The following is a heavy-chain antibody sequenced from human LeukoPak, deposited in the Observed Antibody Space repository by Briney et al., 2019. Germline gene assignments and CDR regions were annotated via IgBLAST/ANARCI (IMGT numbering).Heavy chain of an antibody. Sequence: GGSLRLSCAASGFTFSSYEMYWVRQAPGKGLEWVSYISSSGSTIYYADSVKGRFTISRDNAKNSLYLQMNSLRAEDTAVYYCAMIVVVPARAFDIWGQGTMVTVSS. CDR3: AMIVVVPARAFDI. CDR1: GFTFSSYE. CDR2: ISSSGSTI. D-gene: IGHD2-2*01. J-gene: IGHJ3*02. V-gene: IGHV3-48*03.